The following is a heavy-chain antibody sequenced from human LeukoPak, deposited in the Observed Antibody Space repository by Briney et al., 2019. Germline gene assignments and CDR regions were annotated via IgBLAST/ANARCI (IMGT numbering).Heavy chain of an antibody. CDR1: SGSISTSNYY. Sequence: PSETLSLTCTVSSGSISTSNYYWGWVRQPPGKALEWIGEINHSGSTNYNPSLKSRVTISVDTSKSQFSLKLSSVTAADTAVYYCARALGGSSWYYYMDVWGKGTTVTISS. CDR2: INHSGST. D-gene: IGHD6-13*01. V-gene: IGHV4-39*07. J-gene: IGHJ6*03. CDR3: ARALGGSSWYYYMDV.